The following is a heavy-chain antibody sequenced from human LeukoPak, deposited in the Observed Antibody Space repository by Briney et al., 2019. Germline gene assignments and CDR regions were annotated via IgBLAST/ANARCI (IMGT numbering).Heavy chain of an antibody. V-gene: IGHV3-66*01. Sequence: ETLSLTCTVSGGSISSYYMSWVRQAPGKGLEWVSTIYSAGSTYYADSVKGRFIISRDNSKNTLYLQMNSLRAEDTAVYYCARGVAYYGSGTYYFDYWGQGTLVTVSS. D-gene: IGHD3-10*01. CDR3: ARGVAYYGSGTYYFDY. J-gene: IGHJ4*02. CDR2: IYSAGST. CDR1: GGSISSYY.